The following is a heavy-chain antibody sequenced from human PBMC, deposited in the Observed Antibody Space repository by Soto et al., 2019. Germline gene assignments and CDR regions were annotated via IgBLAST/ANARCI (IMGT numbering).Heavy chain of an antibody. D-gene: IGHD6-13*01. CDR1: GFSLSTRRVG. J-gene: IGHJ4*02. CDR2: IYWDDDK. Sequence: QITLKESGPTLVKPTQTLTLTCTLSGFSLSTRRVGVGWIRQPPGKALEWLALIYWDDDKRYSPSLKSRLTITKDTSKNQVVLTMTNMDPVDTATYYCAHLGSILAAAGYYFDNWGQGTLVTVSS. V-gene: IGHV2-5*02. CDR3: AHLGSILAAAGYYFDN.